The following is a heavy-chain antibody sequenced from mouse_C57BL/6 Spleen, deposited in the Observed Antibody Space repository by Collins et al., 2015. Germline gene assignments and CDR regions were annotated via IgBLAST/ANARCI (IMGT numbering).Heavy chain of an antibody. CDR1: GYTFTNYG. Sequence: QIQLVQSGPELKKPGETVKISCKASGYTFTNYGMNWVKQAPGKGLKWMGWINTYTGEPTYADDFKGRFAFSLETSASTAYLQINNLKNEDTATYFCARGVILWYFDVWGAGTTVTVSS. CDR3: ARGVILWYFDV. J-gene: IGHJ1*01. CDR2: INTYTGEP. V-gene: IGHV9-3-1*01.